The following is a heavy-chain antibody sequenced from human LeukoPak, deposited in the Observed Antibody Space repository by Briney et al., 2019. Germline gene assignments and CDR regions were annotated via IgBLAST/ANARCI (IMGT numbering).Heavy chain of an antibody. J-gene: IGHJ4*02. V-gene: IGHV3-30*01. Sequence: GGSLGLSFVASGLTLRRPAIHWGRPAPSKGRPGVALLSYDGSTEYHADSVKGRFTISRDTSKNTLYLQMNSLRAEDTAVYYCARALWVGGYFDYWGQGTRVTVSS. CDR1: GLTLRRPA. CDR3: ARALWVGGYFDY. CDR2: LSYDGSTE. D-gene: IGHD3-10*01.